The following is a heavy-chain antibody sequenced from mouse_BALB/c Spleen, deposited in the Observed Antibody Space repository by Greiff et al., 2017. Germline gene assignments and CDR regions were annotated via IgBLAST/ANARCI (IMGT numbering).Heavy chain of an antibody. CDR3: ASRGYYGYDVRMDY. Sequence: EVQLQQSGAELVKPGASVKLSCTASGFNIKDTYMHWVKQRPEQGLEWIGRIDPANGNTKYDPKFQGKATITADTSSNTAYLQLSSLTSEDTAVYYCASRGYYGYDVRMDYWGQGTSVTVSS. J-gene: IGHJ4*01. V-gene: IGHV14-3*02. CDR2: IDPANGNT. CDR1: GFNIKDTY. D-gene: IGHD2-2*01.